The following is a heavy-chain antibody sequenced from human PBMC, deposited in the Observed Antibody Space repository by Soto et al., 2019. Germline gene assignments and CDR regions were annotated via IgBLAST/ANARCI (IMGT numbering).Heavy chain of an antibody. CDR3: AKSPGGVIIKPASAFDY. Sequence: GGSLRLSCAASGFTFSSYAMSWVRQAPGKGLEWVSAISGSGGSTYYADSVKGRFTISRDNSKNTLYLQMNSLRAEDTAVYYCAKSPGGVIIKPASAFDYWGQGTLVTVSS. V-gene: IGHV3-23*01. CDR2: ISGSGGST. J-gene: IGHJ4*02. D-gene: IGHD3-16*02. CDR1: GFTFSSYA.